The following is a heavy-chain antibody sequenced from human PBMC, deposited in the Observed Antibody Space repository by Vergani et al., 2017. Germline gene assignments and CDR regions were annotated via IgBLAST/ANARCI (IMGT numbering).Heavy chain of an antibody. D-gene: IGHD1-26*01. V-gene: IGHV3-30*02. J-gene: IGHJ4*02. CDR1: GFTFSSYG. Sequence: QVQLVESGGGVVQPGGFLRLSCAASGFTFSSYGMHWVRQAPGKGLEWVAFIRYDGSNKYYADSVKGRFTISRDNSKNTLYLQMNSLRAEDTAVYYCAKEWGGLDYWGQGTLVTVSS. CDR3: AKEWGGLDY. CDR2: IRYDGSNK.